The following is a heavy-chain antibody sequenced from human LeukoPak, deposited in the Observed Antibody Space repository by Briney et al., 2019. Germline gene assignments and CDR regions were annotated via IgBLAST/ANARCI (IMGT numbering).Heavy chain of an antibody. CDR2: ILQSGST. CDR1: GDSISSNYW. V-gene: IGHV4-4*02. D-gene: IGHD3-10*01. Sequence: PSGTLSLTCAVSGDSISSNYWWSWVRQSPGEGLEWIGEILQSGSTNYNPSLKSRVTISVVTSQNQFSLKLSSVTAADTAVYYCARHGFGVWGNWFDPWGQGIVVTVSS. J-gene: IGHJ5*02. CDR3: ARHGFGVWGNWFDP.